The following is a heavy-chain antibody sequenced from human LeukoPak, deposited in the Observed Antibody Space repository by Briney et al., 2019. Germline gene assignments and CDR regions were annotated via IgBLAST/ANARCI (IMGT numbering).Heavy chain of an antibody. CDR3: ARDGLGLVVVPAAVFDP. CDR1: GFTVSSNY. D-gene: IGHD2-2*01. J-gene: IGHJ5*02. V-gene: IGHV3-53*01. CDR2: IYSGGST. Sequence: GGSLRLSCAASGFTVSSNYMSWVRQAPGKGLEWGSVIYSGGSTYYADSVKGRFTISRDNSKNTLYLQMNSLRAEDTAVYYCARDGLGLVVVPAAVFDPWGQGTLVTVSS.